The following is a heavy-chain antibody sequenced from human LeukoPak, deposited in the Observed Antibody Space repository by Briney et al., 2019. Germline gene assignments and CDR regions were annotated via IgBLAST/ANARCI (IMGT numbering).Heavy chain of an antibody. D-gene: IGHD2-21*02. CDR2: IKEDGSDI. Sequence: GGSLRLSFAASGFTFNNYWMSWVRQAPGKGLEWVANIKEDGSDIYYVDSVKGRFTISRDNAKNLLYLQMNSLRAEDTAVYYCARDQWRLFDYWGQGTLVTVSS. V-gene: IGHV3-7*04. CDR1: GFTFNNYW. CDR3: ARDQWRLFDY. J-gene: IGHJ4*02.